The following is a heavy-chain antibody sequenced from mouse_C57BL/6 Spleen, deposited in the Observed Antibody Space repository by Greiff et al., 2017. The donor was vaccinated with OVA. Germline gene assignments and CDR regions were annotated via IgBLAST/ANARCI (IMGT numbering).Heavy chain of an antibody. CDR1: GFSLTSYA. Sequence: VHLVESGPGLVAPSQSLSITCTVSGFSLTSYAISWVRQPPGKGLEWLGGIWTGGGTNYNSALKSRLSISKDNSKSQVFLKMNSLQTDDTARYYCAKIAPYYAMDYWGQGTSVTVSS. V-gene: IGHV2-9-1*01. CDR2: IWTGGGT. CDR3: AKIAPYYAMDY. J-gene: IGHJ4*01.